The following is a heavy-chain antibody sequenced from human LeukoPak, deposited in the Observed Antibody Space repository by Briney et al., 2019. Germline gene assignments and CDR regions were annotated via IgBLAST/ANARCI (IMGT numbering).Heavy chain of an antibody. CDR1: GFTFSSYG. D-gene: IGHD3-3*01. CDR2: IWYDESNK. Sequence: TGGSLRLSCAASGFTFSSYGMHWVRQAPGKGLEWVAVIWYDESNKYYADSVKGRFTISRDNAKNSLYLQMNSLRAEDAALYYCARGWSVWGQGTLVTVSS. CDR3: ARGWSV. J-gene: IGHJ4*02. V-gene: IGHV3-33*01.